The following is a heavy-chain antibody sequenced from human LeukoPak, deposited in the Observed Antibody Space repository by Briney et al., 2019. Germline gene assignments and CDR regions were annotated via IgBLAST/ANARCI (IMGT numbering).Heavy chain of an antibody. CDR1: GGSISSYY. Sequence: SETLSLTCTVSGGSISSYYWSWIRQPAGKGLEWIGRIYTSGSTNYNPSLKSRATMSVDTSKNQFSLKLNSVTAADTAVYYCVGGEGDYSNFWGQGTLVTVSS. CDR2: IYTSGST. CDR3: VGGEGDYSNF. D-gene: IGHD4-11*01. V-gene: IGHV4-4*07. J-gene: IGHJ4*02.